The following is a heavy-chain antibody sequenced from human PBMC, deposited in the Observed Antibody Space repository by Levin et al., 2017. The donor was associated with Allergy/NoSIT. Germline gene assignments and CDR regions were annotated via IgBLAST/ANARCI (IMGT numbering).Heavy chain of an antibody. V-gene: IGHV3-30*18. D-gene: IGHD3-22*01. CDR3: AKDLHTSGSP. CDR1: EFTFTSYG. CDR2: ISYDGSNK. Sequence: LSLTCAASEFTFTSYGMHWVRQAPGKGLEWVAAISYDGSNKYYADSVKGRFTISRDNSRNTLYLQMNSLRAEDTAVYYCAKDLHTSGSPWGQGTLVTVSS. J-gene: IGHJ5*02.